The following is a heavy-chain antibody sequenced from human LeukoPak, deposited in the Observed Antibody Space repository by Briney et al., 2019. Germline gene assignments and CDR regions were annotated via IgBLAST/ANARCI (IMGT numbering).Heavy chain of an antibody. CDR1: VYSITSSSW. D-gene: IGHD6-19*01. J-gene: IGHJ4*02. CDR3: ARRGSSGWNFDY. Sequence: SETLSLTCAVSVYSITSSSWWGWIRQPPGKGLEWIGYIYHSGTTYYNPSLQSRVTMSVDTSKNQFSLKLSSVTAVDTAVYYCARRGSSGWNFDYWGQGTLVTVSS. V-gene: IGHV4-28*01. CDR2: IYHSGTT.